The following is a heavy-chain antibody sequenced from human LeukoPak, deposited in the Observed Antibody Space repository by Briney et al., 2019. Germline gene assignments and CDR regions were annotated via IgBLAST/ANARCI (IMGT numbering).Heavy chain of an antibody. V-gene: IGHV1-18*01. J-gene: IGHJ4*02. D-gene: IGHD3-22*01. CDR3: ARRYYDSSGYYYEVDY. Sequence: ASVKVSRKASGYTFTSYGISWVRQAPGQGLEWMGWISAYNGNTNYAQKLQGRVTMTTDTSTSTAYMELRSLRSDDTAVYYCARRYYDSSGYYYEVDYWGQGTLVTVSS. CDR2: ISAYNGNT. CDR1: GYTFTSYG.